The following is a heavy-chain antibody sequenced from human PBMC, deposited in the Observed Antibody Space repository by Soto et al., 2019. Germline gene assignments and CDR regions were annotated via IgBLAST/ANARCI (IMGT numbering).Heavy chain of an antibody. Sequence: SETLSLTCTVSGGSISSGGYYWSWIRQHPGKGLEWIGYIYYSGSTYYNPSLKSRVTISVDTSKNQFSLKLSSVTAADTAVYYCARDHRYYYYSSGYYDSWFDPWGQGTLVTVSS. CDR1: GGSISSGGYY. D-gene: IGHD3-22*01. CDR2: IYYSGST. CDR3: ARDHRYYYYSSGYYDSWFDP. J-gene: IGHJ5*02. V-gene: IGHV4-31*03.